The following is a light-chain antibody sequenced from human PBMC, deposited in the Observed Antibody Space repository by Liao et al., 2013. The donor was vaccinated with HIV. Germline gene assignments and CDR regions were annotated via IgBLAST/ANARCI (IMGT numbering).Light chain of an antibody. CDR1: KLGDKY. CDR3: QVWDSSSDLYVV. V-gene: IGLV3-1*01. J-gene: IGLJ2*01. CDR2: QDS. Sequence: SYELTQPPSVSVSPGQTASITCSGDKLGDKYACWYQQKPGQSPVLVIYQDSKRPSGIPERFSGSNSGNTATLTISRVEAGDEADYYCQVWDSSSDLYVVFGGGTKLTVL.